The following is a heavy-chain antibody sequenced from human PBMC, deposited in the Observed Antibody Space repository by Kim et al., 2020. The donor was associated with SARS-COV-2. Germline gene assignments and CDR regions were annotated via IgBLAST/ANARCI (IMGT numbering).Heavy chain of an antibody. CDR1: GGSISSGGYY. CDR3: ARDSIAAAGSDY. J-gene: IGHJ4*02. V-gene: IGHV4-31*03. D-gene: IGHD6-13*01. CDR2: IYYSGST. Sequence: SETLSLTCTVSGGSISSGGYYWSWIRQHPGKGLEWIGYIYYSGSTYYNPSLKSRVTISVDTSKNQFSLKLSSVTAADTAVYYCARDSIAAAGSDYWGQGTLVTVSS.